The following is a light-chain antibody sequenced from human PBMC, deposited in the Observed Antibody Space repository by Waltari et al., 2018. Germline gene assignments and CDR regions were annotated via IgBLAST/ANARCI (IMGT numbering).Light chain of an antibody. CDR3: AAWDDSLKGVL. CDR2: ADD. CDR1: RSNIRNHA. J-gene: IGLJ2*01. V-gene: IGLV1-36*01. Sequence: QSVLTQTSSVSEAPRQRVTISCSGSRSNIRNHALNWYQQVPGKAPKLLVFADDRLPSGVSDRFSGSKSGTSASLAISGLRSEDEGVYFCAAWDDSLKGVLFGGGTKLTVL.